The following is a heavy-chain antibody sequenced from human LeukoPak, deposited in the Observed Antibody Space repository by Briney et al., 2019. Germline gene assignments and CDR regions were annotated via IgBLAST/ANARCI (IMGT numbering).Heavy chain of an antibody. J-gene: IGHJ4*02. CDR3: ARDRIAAAVLDH. CDR2: SNPYNGNT. D-gene: IGHD6-13*01. V-gene: IGHV1-18*01. CDR1: GYNFITYA. Sequence: GASVKVSCKASGYNFITYAISWVRQAPGQGLEWMGWSNPYNGNTKFAQRFQGRVAMTTDTSTSTAYMELRSLRSDDTAVYFCARDRIAAAVLDHWGQGTLVTVSS.